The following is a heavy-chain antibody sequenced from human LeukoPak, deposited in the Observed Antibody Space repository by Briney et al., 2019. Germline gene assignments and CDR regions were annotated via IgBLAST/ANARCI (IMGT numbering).Heavy chain of an antibody. Sequence: SETLSLTCTVSGGSISPYYWSWIRQPPGKGLEWIGYIYYTGGTYYNPSLKSRVTISVDTSKNQFSLKLTSVTAADTAVYYCARAYYYGSGTFDIWGQGTMVTVSS. CDR3: ARAYYYGSGTFDI. D-gene: IGHD3-10*01. V-gene: IGHV4-59*01. J-gene: IGHJ3*02. CDR2: IYYTGGT. CDR1: GGSISPYY.